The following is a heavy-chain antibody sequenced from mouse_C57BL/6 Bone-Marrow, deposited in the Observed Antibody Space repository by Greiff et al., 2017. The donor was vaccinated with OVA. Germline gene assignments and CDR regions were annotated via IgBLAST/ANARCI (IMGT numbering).Heavy chain of an antibody. D-gene: IGHD2-4*01. J-gene: IGHJ4*01. CDR2: IHPNSGST. Sequence: QVQLQQPGAELVKPGASVKLSCKASGYTFTSYWMHWVKQRPGQGLEWIGMIHPNSGSTNYNEKFKSKATLTVDKSSSTAYMQLSSLTSEDSAVYYCAISCDYDGGGLYAMDYWGQGTSVTVSS. V-gene: IGHV1-64*01. CDR3: AISCDYDGGGLYAMDY. CDR1: GYTFTSYW.